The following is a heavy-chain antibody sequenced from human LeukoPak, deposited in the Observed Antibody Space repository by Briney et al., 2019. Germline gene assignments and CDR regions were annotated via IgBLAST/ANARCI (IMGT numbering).Heavy chain of an antibody. Sequence: GASVKISCKASGYTFTTYAMNWVRQAPGQGLEWMGWINTNTGNPTYAQGFTGRFVFSLDTSVSTAYLQINSLKAEDTAVYYCARDMGSLKIQTPPDAFDIWGQGTMVTVSS. J-gene: IGHJ3*02. V-gene: IGHV7-4-1*02. CDR1: GYTFTTYA. CDR3: ARDMGSLKIQTPPDAFDI. D-gene: IGHD5-18*01. CDR2: INTNTGNP.